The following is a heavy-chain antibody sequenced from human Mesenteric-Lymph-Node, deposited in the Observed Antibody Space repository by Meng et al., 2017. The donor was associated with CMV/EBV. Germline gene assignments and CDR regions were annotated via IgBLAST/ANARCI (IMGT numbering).Heavy chain of an antibody. V-gene: IGHV1-18*01. CDR2: INAYNGNT. CDR3: ARFRGDYNAYWYFDL. D-gene: IGHD3-10*01. Sequence: SGYTFTSYGISWVRQAPGQGLEWMGWINAYNGNTNYAQKLQGRVTMTTDISTSTAYMELRSLRAEDTAVYFCARFRGDYNAYWYFDLWGRGTLVTVSS. CDR1: GYTFTSYG. J-gene: IGHJ2*01.